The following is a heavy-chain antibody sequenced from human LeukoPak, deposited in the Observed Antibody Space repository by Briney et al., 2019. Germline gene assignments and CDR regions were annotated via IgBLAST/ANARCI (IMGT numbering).Heavy chain of an antibody. J-gene: IGHJ6*04. CDR1: GFTFSSYS. D-gene: IGHD2-2*01. CDR3: ASYCSSTSCSGYYGMDV. V-gene: IGHV3-21*01. CDR2: ISSSSSYI. Sequence: GGSLRLSCAASGFTFSSYSMNWVRQAPGKGLGWVSSISSSSSYIYYADSVKGRFTISRDNAKNSLYLQMNSLRAEDTAVYYCASYCSSTSCSGYYGMDVWGKGTTVTVSS.